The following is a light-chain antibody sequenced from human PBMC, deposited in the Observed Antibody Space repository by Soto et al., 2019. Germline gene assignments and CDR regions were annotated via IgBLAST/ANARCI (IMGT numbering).Light chain of an antibody. CDR1: SSDVGGYNY. CDR3: SSYAGFNNFV. Sequence: QSALTQPPSASGSPGQSVTISCTGTSSDVGGYNYVSWYQQHPGKAPKLMIYEVSKRPSGVPDRFSGSKSGNTASLTVSGLQAEDEADYYCSSYAGFNNFVFGGGTKLTVL. V-gene: IGLV2-8*01. J-gene: IGLJ2*01. CDR2: EVS.